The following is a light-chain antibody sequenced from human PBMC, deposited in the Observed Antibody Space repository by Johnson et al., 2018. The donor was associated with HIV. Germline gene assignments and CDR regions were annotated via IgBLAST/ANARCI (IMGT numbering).Light chain of an antibody. J-gene: IGLJ1*01. V-gene: IGLV1-51*02. CDR1: SSNIGNNY. CDR3: GTWDSSLSVFYV. Sequence: QSVLSQPPSMSAAPGQKVTISCSASSSNIGNNYVSWYQQLPGTAPKLLIYENNKRPSGIPDRFSGSKSGTSATLGITGLQTGDEADYYCGTWDSSLSVFYVFGTGTKVTAL. CDR2: ENN.